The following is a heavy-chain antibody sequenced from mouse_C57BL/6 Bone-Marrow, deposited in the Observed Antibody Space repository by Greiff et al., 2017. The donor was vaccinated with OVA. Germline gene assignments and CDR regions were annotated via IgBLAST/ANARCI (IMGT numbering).Heavy chain of an antibody. J-gene: IGHJ2*01. CDR2: IDPSDSYT. Sequence: QVQLQQPGAELVMPGASVKLSCKASGYTFTSYWMHWVQQRPGQGLEWIGEIDPSDSYTNYNQKFKGKSTLTVDKSSSTAYMQLSSLTSEDSAVYYCARSSSYEKYYFDYWGQGTTLTVSS. CDR3: ARSSSYEKYYFDY. D-gene: IGHD1-1*01. V-gene: IGHV1-69*01. CDR1: GYTFTSYW.